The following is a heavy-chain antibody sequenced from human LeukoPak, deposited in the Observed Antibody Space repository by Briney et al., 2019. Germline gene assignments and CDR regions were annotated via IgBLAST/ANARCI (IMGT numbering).Heavy chain of an antibody. CDR2: ISWNSGSI. Sequence: GGSLRLSCAASGFTFDDYAMHWVRQAPGKGLEWVSGISWNSGSIGYADSVKGRFTISRDNAKNSLYLQMNSLRAEDTALYYCAKVGYCSGGSCYENWGQGTLVTVSS. CDR3: AKVGYCSGGSCYEN. D-gene: IGHD2-15*01. J-gene: IGHJ4*02. V-gene: IGHV3-9*01. CDR1: GFTFDDYA.